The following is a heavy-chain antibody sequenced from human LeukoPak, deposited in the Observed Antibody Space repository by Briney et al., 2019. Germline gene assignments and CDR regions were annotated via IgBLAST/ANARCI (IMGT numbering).Heavy chain of an antibody. CDR3: ARRGKGGKVDY. D-gene: IGHD3-16*01. J-gene: IGHJ4*02. Sequence: PSETLSLTCTVSGGSIGSYYWSWIRQPPGKGLEWIGYIYYSGSTNYNPSLKSRVTISVDTSKNQFSLKLSSVTAADTAVYYCARRGKGGKVDYWGQGTLVTVSS. CDR2: IYYSGST. CDR1: GGSIGSYY. V-gene: IGHV4-59*01.